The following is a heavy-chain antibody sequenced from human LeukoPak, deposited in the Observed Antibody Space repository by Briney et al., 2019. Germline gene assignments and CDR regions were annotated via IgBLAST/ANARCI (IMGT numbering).Heavy chain of an antibody. Sequence: GGSLRLSCVVSGTTLSNYGMSWVRQAPGKGLEWVSGISERGGSTNYADSVKGRFIISRDTSKNTVYLQMNSLRVEDTAVYFCAKRGIVIRAVIIIGFHKEAYYFDYWGQGILVTVSS. CDR1: GTTLSNYG. CDR2: ISERGGST. CDR3: AKRGIVIRAVIIIGFHKEAYYFDY. J-gene: IGHJ4*02. D-gene: IGHD3-10*01. V-gene: IGHV3-23*01.